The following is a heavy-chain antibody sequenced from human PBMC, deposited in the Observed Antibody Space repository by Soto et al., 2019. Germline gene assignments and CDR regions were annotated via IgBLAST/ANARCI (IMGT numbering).Heavy chain of an antibody. CDR3: ARAAGAVQLLDF. V-gene: IGHV4-39*01. Sequence: PSETLSLTCPVSGGSVSSSSYYWGWVRQPPGKGLEWIGSVYYSGSTYYNPSLESRVTISVDKSKNQFSLKLMSLSAADTAVYYCARAAGAVQLLDFWGQGTLVTVSS. CDR2: VYYSGST. J-gene: IGHJ4*02. CDR1: GGSVSSSSYY. D-gene: IGHD4-4*01.